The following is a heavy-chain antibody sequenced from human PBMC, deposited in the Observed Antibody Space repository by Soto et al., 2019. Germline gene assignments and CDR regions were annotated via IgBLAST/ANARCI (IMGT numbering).Heavy chain of an antibody. D-gene: IGHD2-15*01. CDR3: ARDIVVVVAATPYYYDGMDV. Sequence: QVQLVQSGAEVKKPGSSVKVSCKASGGTFSSYAISWVRQAPGQGLEWMGGIIPIFGTANYAQKFQGRVTITADESTSTAYMELSSLRSEDTAVYYCARDIVVVVAATPYYYDGMDVWGQGTTVTVSS. CDR2: IIPIFGTA. J-gene: IGHJ6*02. CDR1: GGTFSSYA. V-gene: IGHV1-69*12.